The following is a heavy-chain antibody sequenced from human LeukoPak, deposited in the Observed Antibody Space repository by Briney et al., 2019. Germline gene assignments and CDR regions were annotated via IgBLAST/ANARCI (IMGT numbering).Heavy chain of an antibody. J-gene: IGHJ5*02. Sequence: PSGGSLRLSCAASGFTFSSYAMHWVRQAPGKGLEWVAVISYDGSNKYYADSVKGRFTISRDNSKNTLYLQMNDLRAEDTAVYYCARDSSGYYYLNWFDPWGQGTLVTVSS. CDR3: ARDSSGYYYLNWFDP. CDR1: GFTFSSYA. V-gene: IGHV3-30-3*01. D-gene: IGHD3-22*01. CDR2: ISYDGSNK.